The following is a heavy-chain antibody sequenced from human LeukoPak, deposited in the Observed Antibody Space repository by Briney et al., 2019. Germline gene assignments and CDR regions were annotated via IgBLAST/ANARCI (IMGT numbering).Heavy chain of an antibody. V-gene: IGHV4-30-4*01. CDR3: ARATRSRNWFDP. D-gene: IGHD4-17*01. CDR2: IYYSGST. CDR1: GGSISSYY. J-gene: IGHJ5*02. Sequence: PSETLSLTCTVSGGSISSYYWSWIRQPPGKGLEWIGYIYYSGSTYYNPSLKSRVTISVDTSKNQFSLKLSSVTAADTAVYYCARATRSRNWFDPWGQGTLVTVSS.